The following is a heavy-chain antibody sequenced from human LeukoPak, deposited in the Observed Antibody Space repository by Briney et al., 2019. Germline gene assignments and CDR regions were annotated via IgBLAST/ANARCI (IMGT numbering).Heavy chain of an antibody. D-gene: IGHD6-13*01. Sequence: GGSLRLSCAASGFTFSSYSMNWVRQAQGKGMEWDSSISSSSSYIYYADSVKGRFTISRDNAKNSLYLQMNSLRAEDTAVYYCAREKGIAAAFDYWGQGTLVTVSS. CDR1: GFTFSSYS. J-gene: IGHJ4*02. V-gene: IGHV3-21*01. CDR3: AREKGIAAAFDY. CDR2: ISSSSSYI.